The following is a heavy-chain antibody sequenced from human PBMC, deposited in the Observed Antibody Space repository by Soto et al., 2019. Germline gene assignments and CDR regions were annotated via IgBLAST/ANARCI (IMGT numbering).Heavy chain of an antibody. CDR1: GFTFSHYA. V-gene: IGHV3-30*18. Sequence: QVQLVESGGGVVQPGRSLRLSCAASGFTFSHYAMHWVRQAPGKGLEWVALMSYDGSNEYYADSVKGRFTISRDYSKNTLYQQMNSLRAEDTAVYYCAKDGSHNFDYWGQGTLVTVSS. J-gene: IGHJ4*02. CDR3: AKDGSHNFDY. CDR2: MSYDGSNE. D-gene: IGHD1-26*01.